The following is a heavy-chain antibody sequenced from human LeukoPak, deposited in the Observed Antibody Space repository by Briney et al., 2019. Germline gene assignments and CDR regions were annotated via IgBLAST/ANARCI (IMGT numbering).Heavy chain of an antibody. CDR3: ARGLSHFQYYYMDV. CDR1: GYTFIGYY. V-gene: IGHV1-2*02. CDR2: INPNSGGS. D-gene: IGHD3-16*02. Sequence: ASVKVSCRASGYTFIGYYMHWVRQAPGQGLEWMGWINPNSGGSNYAQRFQGRVTMTRDTSISTAYVGLSRLRSDDTAVYYCARGLSHFQYYYMDVWGKGTTVTVSS. J-gene: IGHJ6*03.